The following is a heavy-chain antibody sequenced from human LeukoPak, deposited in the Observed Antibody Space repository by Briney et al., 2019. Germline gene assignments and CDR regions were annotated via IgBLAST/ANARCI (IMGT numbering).Heavy chain of an antibody. CDR3: ARRFGELFDWFDP. CDR1: GGSFSGYY. Sequence: SETLSLTCAVYGGSFSGYYWSWIRQPPGKGLEWIGEINHSGGTNYNPSLKSRVTISVDTSKNQFSLKLSSVTAADTAVYYCARRFGELFDWFDPWGQGTLVTVSS. V-gene: IGHV4-34*01. J-gene: IGHJ5*02. CDR2: INHSGGT. D-gene: IGHD3-10*01.